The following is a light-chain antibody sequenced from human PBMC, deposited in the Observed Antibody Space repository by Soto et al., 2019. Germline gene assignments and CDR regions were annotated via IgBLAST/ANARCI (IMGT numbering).Light chain of an antibody. J-gene: IGLJ1*01. CDR1: GSDIGAYNY. CDR2: GVT. CDR3: SSSTTSYFYV. Sequence: QSALTQPASVSGSPGQSITISCTGSGSDIGAYNYVSWYQQHPGKAPILLIHGVTRRPSGVSSRFSASKSAYTASLTISGLQAEDEANYYCSSSTTSYFYVFGPGTKVTVL. V-gene: IGLV2-14*01.